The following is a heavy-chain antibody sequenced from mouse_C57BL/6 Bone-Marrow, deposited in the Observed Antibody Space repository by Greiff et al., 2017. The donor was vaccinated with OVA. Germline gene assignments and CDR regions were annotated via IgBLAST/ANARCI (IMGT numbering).Heavy chain of an antibody. J-gene: IGHJ1*03. CDR2: INPYNGGT. CDR1: GYTFTDYY. V-gene: IGHV1-19*01. Sequence: VQLKQSGPVLVKPGASVKMSCKASGYTFTDYYMNWVKQSHGKSLEWIGVINPYNGGTSYNQKFKGKATLTVDKSSSTAYMELNSLTSEDSAVYYCARDYYGSHWYFDVWGTGTTVTVSS. D-gene: IGHD1-1*01. CDR3: ARDYYGSHWYFDV.